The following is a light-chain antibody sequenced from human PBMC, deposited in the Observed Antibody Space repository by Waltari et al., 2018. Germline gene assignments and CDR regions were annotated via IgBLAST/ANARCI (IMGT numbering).Light chain of an antibody. CDR1: SVPVMAVRF. Sequence: QAVVTQEPSLTVSPVETVPLTCASSSVPVMAVRFPYWLQPRPGPAPRPLIYDTSIKNMWTPARFSGSLIGGRAVLTLSGAQPEDEADYYCLLSFRSGWVFGGGTRLIV. CDR3: LLSFRSGWV. J-gene: IGLJ3*02. V-gene: IGLV7-46*01. CDR2: DTS.